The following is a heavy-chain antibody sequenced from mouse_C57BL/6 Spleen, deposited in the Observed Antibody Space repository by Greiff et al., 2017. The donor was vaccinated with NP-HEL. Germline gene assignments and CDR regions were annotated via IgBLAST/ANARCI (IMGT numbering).Heavy chain of an antibody. J-gene: IGHJ2*01. CDR3: ARIRTGSSYGDFYY. V-gene: IGHV8-8*01. D-gene: IGHD1-1*01. CDR1: GFSLSTFGMG. Sequence: QVTLKESGPGILQPSQTLSLTCSFSGFSLSTFGMGVGWIRQPAGKGLEWLAHIWWDDGKYYNTALKSRLTNFKDNSKHQVFLTIANVDTADTSTYYCARIRTGSSYGDFYYWGQGTTLTVSS. CDR2: IWWDDGK.